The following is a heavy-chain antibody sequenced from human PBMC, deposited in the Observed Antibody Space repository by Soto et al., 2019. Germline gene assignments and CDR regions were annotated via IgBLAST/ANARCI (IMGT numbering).Heavy chain of an antibody. V-gene: IGHV3-30*18. CDR1: GFTFSSYG. CDR2: ISYDGSNK. J-gene: IGHJ4*02. D-gene: IGHD6-13*01. CDR3: AKEKHSSSWYGVFDY. Sequence: QVQLVESGGGVVQPGRSLRLSCAASGFTFSSYGMHWVRQAPGKGLEWVAVISYDGSNKYYADSVKGRFTISRDNFKNTLYLQMNSLRAEDTAVYYCAKEKHSSSWYGVFDYWGQGTLVTVSS.